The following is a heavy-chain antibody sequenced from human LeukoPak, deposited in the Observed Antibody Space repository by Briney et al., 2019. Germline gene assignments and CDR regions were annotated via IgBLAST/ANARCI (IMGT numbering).Heavy chain of an antibody. D-gene: IGHD3-22*01. CDR2: ISSSSSYI. Sequence: GGSLRLSCAASGFTFSSYSMNWVRQAPGKGLEWVSSISSSSSYIYYADSVKGRFTISRDNAKNSLYLQMNSLRAEDTAVYYCARADSLYYYYGMDVWGQGATVTVSS. J-gene: IGHJ6*02. V-gene: IGHV3-21*01. CDR3: ARADSLYYYYGMDV. CDR1: GFTFSSYS.